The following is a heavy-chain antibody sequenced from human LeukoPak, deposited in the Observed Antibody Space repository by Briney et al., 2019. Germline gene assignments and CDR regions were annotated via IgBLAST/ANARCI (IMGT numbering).Heavy chain of an antibody. D-gene: IGHD3-22*01. CDR3: ARALIVVDPYAFDI. J-gene: IGHJ3*02. Sequence: PSETLSLTCAVSGGSISSGGYSWSWIRQPPGKGLEWIGYIYHSGSTYYNPSLKSRVTISVDRSKSQFSLKLSSVTAADTAVYYCARALIVVDPYAFDIWGQGTIVTVSS. CDR2: IYHSGST. CDR1: GGSISSGGYS. V-gene: IGHV4-30-2*01.